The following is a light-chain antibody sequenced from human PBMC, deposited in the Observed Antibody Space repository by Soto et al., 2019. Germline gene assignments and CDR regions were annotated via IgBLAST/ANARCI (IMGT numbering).Light chain of an antibody. CDR3: QQYGSLVPGLT. Sequence: EVVMSQSPATLSVSPGEGATLSCRASQGIGDTLAWYQHKPGQTPRLLIYDTSTRATGVPTRFSGSGSGKDFTLTISRLEPEDFAVYYCQQYGSLVPGLTFGGGTKVDIK. CDR2: DTS. V-gene: IGKV3-15*01. CDR1: QGIGDT. J-gene: IGKJ4*01.